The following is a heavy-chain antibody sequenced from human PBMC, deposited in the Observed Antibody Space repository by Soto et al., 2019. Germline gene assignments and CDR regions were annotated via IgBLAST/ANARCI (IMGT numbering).Heavy chain of an antibody. V-gene: IGHV3-33*01. J-gene: IGHJ4*02. Sequence: GGSLRLSCVASGFTFSSYGMHWVRQAPGKGLEWVAVIWYDGSNKYYADSVKGRFTISRDNSKNTLYLQMNSLRAEDTAVYYCARGERVCSGGSCYPSFFDYWGQGTLVTVSS. CDR2: IWYDGSNK. CDR1: GFTFSSYG. CDR3: ARGERVCSGGSCYPSFFDY. D-gene: IGHD2-15*01.